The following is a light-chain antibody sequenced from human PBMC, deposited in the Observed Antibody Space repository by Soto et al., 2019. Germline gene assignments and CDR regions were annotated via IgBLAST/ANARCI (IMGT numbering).Light chain of an antibody. Sequence: QSALTQPASVSGSPGQSITISSTGTSSDVGGYNYVSWYQQHPGKAPKLMIYEVSNLPSGVSNRFSGSKSGNTASLTISGLQAEDEADYYSSSYTSSSTVVFGGGTKLTVL. J-gene: IGLJ2*01. CDR2: EVS. CDR1: SSDVGGYNY. CDR3: SSYTSSSTVV. V-gene: IGLV2-14*01.